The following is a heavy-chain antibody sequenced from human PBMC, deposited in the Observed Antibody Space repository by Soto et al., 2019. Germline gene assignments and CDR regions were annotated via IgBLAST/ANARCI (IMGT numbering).Heavy chain of an antibody. J-gene: IGHJ6*02. V-gene: IGHV3-30*18. CDR2: ISYDGRNK. CDR1: AFTFSSYG. D-gene: IGHD6-6*01. CDR3: AKDVVVEDRRSSPTRGMDV. Sequence: GSLMLSFAASAFTFSSYGMHWVRQAPGKGLEWVAVISYDGRNKYYADSVKGRFTISRDNSKKTLYVQMNSLRAEDTAVYYCAKDVVVEDRRSSPTRGMDVWGQGTTVTVS.